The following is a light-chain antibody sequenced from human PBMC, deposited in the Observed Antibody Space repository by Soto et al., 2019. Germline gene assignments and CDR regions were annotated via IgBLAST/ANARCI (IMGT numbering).Light chain of an antibody. J-gene: IGKJ4*01. CDR1: QSIGRW. CDR2: DAS. CDR3: LQHRSYPLT. Sequence: DIHMTQSPSTLSASVLDIVTITFLASQSIGRWLAWYQQKPGKAPNLLIYDASTLQSGVPSRFSGSGSGTEFTLTISSLQPEDFATYYCLQHRSYPLTFGGGTKVDIK. V-gene: IGKV1-5*01.